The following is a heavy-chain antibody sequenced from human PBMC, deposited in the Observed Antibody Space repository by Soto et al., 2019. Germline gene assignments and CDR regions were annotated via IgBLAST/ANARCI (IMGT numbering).Heavy chain of an antibody. J-gene: IGHJ5*02. CDR3: AHRRVVNRSGGFDT. CDR1: GFSLTTGVVG. CDR2: IYWNDDK. Sequence: SGPTLVNPTQTLTQTCTLSGFSLTTGVVGVGWIRQPPGKALEWLALIYWNDDKRYTPSLKSRLTITKDTSKNQVVLTMTNMDPVDTATYYCAHRRVVNRSGGFDTWGQGTLVPVSS. D-gene: IGHD3-22*01. V-gene: IGHV2-5*01.